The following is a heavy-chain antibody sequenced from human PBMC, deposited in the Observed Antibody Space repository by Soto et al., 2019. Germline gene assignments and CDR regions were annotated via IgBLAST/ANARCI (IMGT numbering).Heavy chain of an antibody. CDR1: GFTIISNS. CDR3: ARWHPNLRFFDS. V-gene: IGHV3-53*02. CDR2: IDSSGDT. D-gene: IGHD3-16*01. Sequence: EVQLLETGGNLIQPGGSLRLSCAASGFTIISNSMSWVRQAPGRGLKWVSVIDSSGDTYYTDSVKGRFILSRDTSRNTLYLQMNNLRTEDTAVYYCARWHPNLRFFDSWGQGTLVTVSS. J-gene: IGHJ4*02.